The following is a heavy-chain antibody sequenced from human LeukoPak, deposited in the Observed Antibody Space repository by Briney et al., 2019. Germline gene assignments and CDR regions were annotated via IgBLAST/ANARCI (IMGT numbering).Heavy chain of an antibody. J-gene: IGHJ3*02. CDR3: AKSLLTAASGTGRAFDI. CDR2: TSASGDVT. CDR1: RFSFSAYP. V-gene: IGHV3-23*01. Sequence: PGGSLRLSCAASRFSFSAYPMGWARRAPGKGLEWVSGTSASGDVTFHADPVKGRFTISRDNSKNTLYLQMDSLRAEDTAEYYCAKSLLTAASGTGRAFDIWGQGTMVTASS. D-gene: IGHD1-26*01.